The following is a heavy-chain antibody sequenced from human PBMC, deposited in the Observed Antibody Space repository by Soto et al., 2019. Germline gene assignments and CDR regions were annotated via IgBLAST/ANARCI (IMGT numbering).Heavy chain of an antibody. CDR2: MSYDGTKE. V-gene: IGHV3-30*18. J-gene: IGHJ4*02. Sequence: SLRLSCAASGFTLTTCGMHWVRQAPGKGLEWVAAMSYDGTKEYYAGSVKGRFTISRDSSRNTLFLQLNSLRAEDTAVYYCAKEFGSTWIDHWGEGTLVTVSS. CDR1: GFTLTTCG. D-gene: IGHD6-13*01. CDR3: AKEFGSTWIDH.